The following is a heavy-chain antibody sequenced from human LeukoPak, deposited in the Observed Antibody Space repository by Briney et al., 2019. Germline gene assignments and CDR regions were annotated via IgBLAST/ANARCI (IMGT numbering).Heavy chain of an antibody. Sequence: SETLSLTCAVYGGSFSGYYWSWIRQPPGKGLEWIGEINHSGSTNHNPSLKSRVTISVDTSKNQFSLKLSSVTAADTAVYYCARGGGSGWKRTIYWYFDLWGRGTLVTVSS. CDR3: ARGGGSGWKRTIYWYFDL. CDR1: GGSFSGYY. D-gene: IGHD6-19*01. CDR2: INHSGST. J-gene: IGHJ2*01. V-gene: IGHV4-34*01.